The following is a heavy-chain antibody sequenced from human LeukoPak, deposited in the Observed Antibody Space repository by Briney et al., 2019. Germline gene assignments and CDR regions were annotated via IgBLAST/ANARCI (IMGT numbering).Heavy chain of an antibody. V-gene: IGHV3-30*18. CDR2: ILYDGSNE. CDR3: AKDGISGWPRGYFDY. D-gene: IGHD6-19*01. Sequence: GGSLRFSCAASGFTFSSYGMYGVRQAPGKGLEWVAVILYDGSNEYYADSVKGRFTISRDNSKNTLYLQMNSLRAEDTAVYNCAKDGISGWPRGYFDYWGQGTLVTVSS. CDR1: GFTFSSYG. J-gene: IGHJ4*02.